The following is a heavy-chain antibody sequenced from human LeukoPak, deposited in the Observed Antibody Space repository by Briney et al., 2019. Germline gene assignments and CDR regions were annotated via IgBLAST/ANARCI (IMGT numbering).Heavy chain of an antibody. J-gene: IGHJ4*02. CDR1: GGSISNYH. CDR2: IHTSGST. Sequence: SETLSLTCTVSGGSISNYHWSWIRQPAGKGLEWIGQIHTSGSTNYNPPLKSRVSMSIDTTEDQVSLTIRSVTTADTAFYYCARRDISSGWSFDYWGQGTLVTVSS. D-gene: IGHD6-19*01. V-gene: IGHV4-4*07. CDR3: ARRDISSGWSFDY.